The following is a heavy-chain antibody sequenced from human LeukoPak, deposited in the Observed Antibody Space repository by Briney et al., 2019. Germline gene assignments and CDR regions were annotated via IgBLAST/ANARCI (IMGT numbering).Heavy chain of an antibody. V-gene: IGHV3-9*03. Sequence: GGSLRLSCAASGFTFDDYAMHWVRQAPAKGLEWVSGISWNSGSIGYADSVKGRFTISRDNAKNSPYLQMNSLRAEDMALYYCAKDLRSSSWDAFDIWGQGTMVTVSS. D-gene: IGHD6-13*01. CDR2: ISWNSGSI. CDR1: GFTFDDYA. CDR3: AKDLRSSSWDAFDI. J-gene: IGHJ3*02.